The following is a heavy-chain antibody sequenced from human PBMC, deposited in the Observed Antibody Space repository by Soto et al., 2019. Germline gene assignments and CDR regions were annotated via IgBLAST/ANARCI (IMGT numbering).Heavy chain of an antibody. J-gene: IGHJ6*02. CDR3: AKDFVLQGDYYGMDV. Sequence: EVPLVESGGGLVQPGRSLRLSCAASGFTFDDYAMHWVRQAPGKGLEWVSGISWNSGSIGYADSVKGRFTISRDNAKNSLYLQMNSLRAEDTALYYCAKDFVLQGDYYGMDVWGQGTTVTVSS. CDR1: GFTFDDYA. V-gene: IGHV3-9*01. CDR2: ISWNSGSI. D-gene: IGHD4-4*01.